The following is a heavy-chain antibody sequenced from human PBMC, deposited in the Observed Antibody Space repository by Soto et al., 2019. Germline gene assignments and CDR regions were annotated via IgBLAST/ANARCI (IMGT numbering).Heavy chain of an antibody. CDR2: IIPIFGTA. D-gene: IGHD6-13*01. Sequence: SVKVSCKASGGTFSSYAISWVRQAPGQGLEWMGGIIPIFGTANYAQKFQGRVTITADESTSTAYMELSSLRSEDTAVYYCARDSPGIAAALDYWGQGTLVTVSS. CDR3: ARDSPGIAAALDY. CDR1: GGTFSSYA. J-gene: IGHJ4*02. V-gene: IGHV1-69*13.